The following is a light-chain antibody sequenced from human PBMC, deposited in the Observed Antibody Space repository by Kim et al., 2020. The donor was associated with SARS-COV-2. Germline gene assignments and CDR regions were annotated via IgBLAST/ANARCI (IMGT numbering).Light chain of an antibody. J-gene: IGKJ4*01. CDR3: QQDGSSPFLT. CDR2: GAS. CDR1: QSGSSSY. V-gene: IGKV3-20*01. Sequence: PGERATLSCRASQSGSSSYLAWYQQKPGQAPRLLIYGASSRATGIPDRFSGSGSGTDFTRTISRLEPEDFAVYYCQQDGSSPFLTFGGGTKVEIK.